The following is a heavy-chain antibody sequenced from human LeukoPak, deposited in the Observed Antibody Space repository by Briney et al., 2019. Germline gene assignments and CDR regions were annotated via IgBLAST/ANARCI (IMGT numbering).Heavy chain of an antibody. CDR3: TTATVVWGVSAY. V-gene: IGHV3-15*01. Sequence: PGGSLRLSCSASGFSVTNGWMSWVRQAPGKGLEWVGRIKDRTDGGTTACAAPVKGSFTISREDSKNTVYLEMNSLKTEDTAAYFCTTATVVWGVSAYWGQGTLVTVSS. J-gene: IGHJ4*02. CDR2: IKDRTDGGTT. CDR1: GFSVTNGW. D-gene: IGHD3-10*01.